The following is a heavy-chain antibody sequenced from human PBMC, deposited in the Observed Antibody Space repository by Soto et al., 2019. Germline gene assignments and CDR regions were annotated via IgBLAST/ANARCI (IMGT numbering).Heavy chain of an antibody. CDR3: ARGNHRWLQLWYFDL. V-gene: IGHV1-69*12. CDR2: IIPIFGTV. Sequence: QVQLVQSGAEVKKPGSSVKVSCKASGDTFSNYPISWVRQAPGQGLEWMGGIIPIFGTVNYAQKFQGRVTITADESTSTAYMELSSLRSEDTAVYYCARGNHRWLQLWYFDLWGRGTLVTVSS. CDR1: GDTFSNYP. D-gene: IGHD5-12*01. J-gene: IGHJ2*01.